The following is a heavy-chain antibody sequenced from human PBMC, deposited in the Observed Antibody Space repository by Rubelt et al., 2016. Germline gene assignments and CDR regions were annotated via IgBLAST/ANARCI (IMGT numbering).Heavy chain of an antibody. CDR1: GFTFSNAW. J-gene: IGHJ4*02. V-gene: IGHV3-15*01. CDR3: AKEPSSRGSYIDY. CDR2: IKSKTDGGTT. D-gene: IGHD1-26*01. Sequence: EVQLVESGGGLVKPGGSLRLSCAAPGFTFSNAWMSWVRQAPGKGLEWVGRIKSKTDGGTTDYAAPVKGRFTISRDDSKNTLYLQMNSLKTEDTAVYYCAKEPSSRGSYIDYWGQGTLVTVSS.